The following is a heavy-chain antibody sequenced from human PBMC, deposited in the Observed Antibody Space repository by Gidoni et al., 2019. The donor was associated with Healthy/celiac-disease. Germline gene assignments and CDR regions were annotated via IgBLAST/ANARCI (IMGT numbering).Heavy chain of an antibody. CDR3: ARSGVYDFWSGYYTSDY. CDR2: ISGSGGST. Sequence: EVQLLESGGGLVQPGGSLSLSCASSGFPFSTYALSWVRQAPGRGLGWVSAISGSGGSTYYADSVKGRFTISRDNSKNTLYLQMNSLRAEDTAVYYCARSGVYDFWSGYYTSDYWGQGTLVTVSS. V-gene: IGHV3-23*01. D-gene: IGHD3-3*01. CDR1: GFPFSTYA. J-gene: IGHJ4*02.